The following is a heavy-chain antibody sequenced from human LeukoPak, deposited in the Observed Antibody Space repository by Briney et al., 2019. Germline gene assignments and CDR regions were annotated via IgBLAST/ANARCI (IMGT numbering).Heavy chain of an antibody. V-gene: IGHV4-34*01. CDR3: ARRFAVNPRYAFDI. J-gene: IGHJ3*02. CDR1: GGSFSGYY. CDR2: INHSGST. Sequence: KPSETLSLTCAVYGGSFSGYYWSWIRQPPGKGLEWIGEINHSGSTNYNPSLKSRVTISVDTSKNQFSLKLSSVTAADTAVYYCARRFAVNPRYAFDIWGQGTMVTVSS. D-gene: IGHD4-17*01.